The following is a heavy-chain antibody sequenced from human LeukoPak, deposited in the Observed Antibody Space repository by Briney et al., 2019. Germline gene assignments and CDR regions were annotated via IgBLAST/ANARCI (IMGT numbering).Heavy chain of an antibody. CDR2: IYYSGST. Sequence: PSQTLSLTCTVSGGSISSGGYYWSWIRQHPGKGLEWIGYIYYSGSTYYNPSLKSRVTISVDTSKNQFSLKLSSVTAADTAVYYCARDVRGGYVFDIWGQGTMVTVSS. D-gene: IGHD1-26*01. CDR1: GGSISSGGYY. J-gene: IGHJ3*02. CDR3: ARDVRGGYVFDI. V-gene: IGHV4-31*03.